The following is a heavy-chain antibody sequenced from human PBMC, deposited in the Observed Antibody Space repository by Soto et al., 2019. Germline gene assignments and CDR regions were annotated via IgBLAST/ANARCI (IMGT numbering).Heavy chain of an antibody. V-gene: IGHV3-73*01. Sequence: GGSLRLSCAASGFTFSGSAMHWVRQASGKGLEWVGRIRSKANSYATAYAASVKGRFTISRDDSKNTAYLQMNSLKTEDTAVYYCTRYYCSSTSCYVDYWGQGTLVTVSS. CDR1: GFTFSGSA. CDR2: IRSKANSYAT. J-gene: IGHJ4*02. CDR3: TRYYCSSTSCYVDY. D-gene: IGHD2-2*01.